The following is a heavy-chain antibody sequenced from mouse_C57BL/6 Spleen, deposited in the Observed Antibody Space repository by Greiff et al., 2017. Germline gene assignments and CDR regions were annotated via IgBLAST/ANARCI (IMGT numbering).Heavy chain of an antibody. CDR1: GYAFSSSW. V-gene: IGHV1-82*01. J-gene: IGHJ2*01. CDR3: ARGLITTVVVDY. Sequence: QVQLKESGPELVKPGASVKISCKASGYAFSSSWMNWVKQRPGKGLEWIGRIYPGDGDTNYNGKFKGKATLTADKSSSTAYMQLSSLTSEDSAVYFCARGLITTVVVDYWGQGTTLTVSS. CDR2: IYPGDGDT. D-gene: IGHD1-1*01.